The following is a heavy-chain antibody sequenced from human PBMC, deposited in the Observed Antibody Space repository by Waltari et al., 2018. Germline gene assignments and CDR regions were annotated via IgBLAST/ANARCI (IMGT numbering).Heavy chain of an antibody. Sequence: EAQLVESGGGSMKPGNSLRLTCVASVFKFHPAWLTWVRQAPGQGLEWVGRIKSKSDGATTDYAATVKGRFSISREDSQNMVFLQMNGLRTEDTAVYFCTTLDAPWGGWGHGTLVTVSS. CDR2: IKSKSDGATT. J-gene: IGHJ4*01. V-gene: IGHV3-15*01. D-gene: IGHD7-27*01. CDR3: TTLDAPWGG. CDR1: VFKFHPAW.